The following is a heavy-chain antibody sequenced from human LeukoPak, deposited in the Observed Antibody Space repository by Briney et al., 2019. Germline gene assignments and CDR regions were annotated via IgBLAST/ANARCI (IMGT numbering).Heavy chain of an antibody. CDR1: GFILSDYN. D-gene: IGHD1-26*01. J-gene: IGHJ4*02. CDR3: ARDLSATARAYDY. V-gene: IGHV3-21*01. CDR2: IAISGTYI. Sequence: GGSLRLSCAASGFILSDYNMNWVRQAPGEGLEWVSFIAISGTYITYADSVKGRFTISRDNAKNSLYLQMNTLRAEDTAVYYCARDLSATARAYDYWGQGTLVTVSS.